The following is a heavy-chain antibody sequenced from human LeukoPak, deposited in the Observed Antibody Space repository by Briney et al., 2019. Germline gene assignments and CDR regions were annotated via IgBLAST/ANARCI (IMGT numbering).Heavy chain of an antibody. CDR2: THTDVSST. D-gene: IGHD2-21*01. CDR3: ARGGVAGAFDI. V-gene: IGHV3-74*01. Sequence: GGALRLSCAASGFTVSNYWMFWGRQAPGKELVCVSQTHTDVSSTTYADSVKGRFTISRDNAKNTLYLQMNSLRAEDTAVYYCARGGVAGAFDIWGQGTMVTVSS. CDR1: GFTVSNYW. J-gene: IGHJ3*02.